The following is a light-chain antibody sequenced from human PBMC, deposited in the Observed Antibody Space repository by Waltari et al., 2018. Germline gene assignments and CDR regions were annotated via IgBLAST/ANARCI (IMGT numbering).Light chain of an antibody. Sequence: EIVLTQYPGTLPLSPGESATLSFRTSQSVTRALACYQQKPGQAPRLLIYGASNRATGIPDRFSGSGSGTDFSLTISSLEPEDFAVYYCQHYLRLPVTFGQGTKVEVK. CDR2: GAS. J-gene: IGKJ1*01. V-gene: IGKV3-20*01. CDR3: QHYLRLPVT. CDR1: QSVTRA.